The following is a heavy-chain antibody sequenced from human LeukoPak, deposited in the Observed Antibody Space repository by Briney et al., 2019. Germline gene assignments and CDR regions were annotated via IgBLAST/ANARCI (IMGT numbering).Heavy chain of an antibody. CDR2: IGPTGFDR. V-gene: IGHV3-21*06. CDR1: GLTFSTSG. CDR3: ARGRWFDP. J-gene: IGHJ5*02. Sequence: GESLKISCTTSGLTFSTSGFNWVRQAPGKGLEWVASIGPTGFDRYHADSIKGRFTISRDNANNFLYLQMNSLRAEDTAVYYCARGRWFDPWGQGTLVTVSS.